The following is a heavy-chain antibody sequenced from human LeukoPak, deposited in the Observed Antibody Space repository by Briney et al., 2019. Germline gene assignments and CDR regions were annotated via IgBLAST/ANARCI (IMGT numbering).Heavy chain of an antibody. D-gene: IGHD1-7*01. Sequence: SETLSLTCAVSGGSISSSNWWSWVRQPPGKGLEWIGEINHSGSTNYNPSLKSRVTISVDTSKNQFSLKLSSVTAADTAVYYCARGLCWNSYRYFDYWGQGTLVTVSS. V-gene: IGHV4-4*02. CDR3: ARGLCWNSYRYFDY. CDR2: INHSGST. J-gene: IGHJ4*02. CDR1: GGSISSSNW.